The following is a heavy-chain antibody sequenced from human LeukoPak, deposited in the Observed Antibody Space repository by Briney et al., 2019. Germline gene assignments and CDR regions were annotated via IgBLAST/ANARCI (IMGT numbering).Heavy chain of an antibody. CDR1: GFTVSSNY. V-gene: IGHV3-66*01. D-gene: IGHD6-19*01. CDR3: ARTRGSGWYGETFDY. CDR2: IYIGGRT. Sequence: GGSLRLSCVASGFTVSSNYMSWVRQPPGKGLEWVSVIYIGGRTLNADSVKDRFTISRDNSKNTVYLQMNSLRVEDTAVYYCARTRGSGWYGETFDYWGQGTLVTVSS. J-gene: IGHJ4*02.